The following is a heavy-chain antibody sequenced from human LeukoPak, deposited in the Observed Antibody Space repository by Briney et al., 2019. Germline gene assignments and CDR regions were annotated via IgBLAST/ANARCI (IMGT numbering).Heavy chain of an antibody. D-gene: IGHD3-3*02. CDR1: GDSISSGGYS. Sequence: SQTLSLTCVVSGDSISSGGYSWSWIRQPPGKGLEWIGFGYHSGITYYNPSLQSRITISVDKSKNQFSLKLSFVTAADTAVYYCARRDGAIFGFDFWGQGTLVTVSS. CDR3: ARRDGAIFGFDF. J-gene: IGHJ4*02. V-gene: IGHV4-30-2*01. CDR2: GYHSGIT.